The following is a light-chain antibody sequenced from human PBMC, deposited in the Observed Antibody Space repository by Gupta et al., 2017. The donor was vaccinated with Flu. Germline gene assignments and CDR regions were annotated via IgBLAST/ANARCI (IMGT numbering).Light chain of an antibody. V-gene: IGKV1-39*01. CDR2: AIS. CDR3: QQSYTAPFT. CDR1: QNIYRY. Sequence: DSQMTQTPSSLSASVGDRVTITCRASQNIYRYLNWYQQKQGEAPKVLIYAISSLQSGVPARFSGSGSGTDFTLTIDRLQPEDFATYYCQQSYTAPFTFGGGTKVEIK. J-gene: IGKJ4*01.